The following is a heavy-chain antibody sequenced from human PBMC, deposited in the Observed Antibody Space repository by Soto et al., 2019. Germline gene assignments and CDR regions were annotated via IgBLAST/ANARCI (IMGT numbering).Heavy chain of an antibody. CDR1: GGTFSSYA. Sequence: QVQLVQSGAEVKKPGSSVKVSYKASGGTFSSYAISWVRQAPGQGLEWMGGIIPIFGTANYAQKFQGRVTITADESTSTAYMGLSSLRSEDTAVYYCARVGRSSSSPGDWDYWGKGTLVTVSS. D-gene: IGHD6-6*01. J-gene: IGHJ4*02. CDR2: IIPIFGTA. CDR3: ARVGRSSSSPGDWDY. V-gene: IGHV1-69*01.